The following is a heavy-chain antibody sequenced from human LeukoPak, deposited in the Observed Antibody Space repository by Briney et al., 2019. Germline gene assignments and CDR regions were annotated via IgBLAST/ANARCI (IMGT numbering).Heavy chain of an antibody. J-gene: IGHJ4*02. D-gene: IGHD6-13*01. CDR3: AKAPPYISAAYNFDY. V-gene: IGHV4-59*01. CDR2: IYYSGST. Sequence: SETLSLTCTVSGGSISSYYWSWIRQPPGKGLEWIGYIYYSGSTNYNPSLKSRVTISVDTSKNQFSLKLSSVTAADTAVYYCAKAPPYISAAYNFDYWGQGTLVTVSS. CDR1: GGSISSYY.